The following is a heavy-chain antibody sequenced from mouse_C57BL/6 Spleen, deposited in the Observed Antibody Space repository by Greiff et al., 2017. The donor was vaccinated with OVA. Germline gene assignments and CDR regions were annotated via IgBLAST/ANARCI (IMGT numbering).Heavy chain of an antibody. CDR1: GFTFSSYA. J-gene: IGHJ2*01. CDR3: ARVPYGSSRYYFDY. Sequence: EVKLVESGGGLVKPGGSLKLSCAASGFTFSSYAMSWVRQTPEKRLEWVATISDGGSYTYYPDNVKGRFTISRDNAKNNLYLQMSHLKSEDTAMYYWARVPYGSSRYYFDYWGQGTTLTVSS. D-gene: IGHD1-1*01. V-gene: IGHV5-4*03. CDR2: ISDGGSYT.